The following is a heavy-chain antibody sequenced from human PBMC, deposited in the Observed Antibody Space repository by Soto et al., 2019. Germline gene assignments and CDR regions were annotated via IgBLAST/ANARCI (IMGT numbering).Heavy chain of an antibody. V-gene: IGHV1-2*02. Sequence: ASVKVSCKASGYTFTGYYMHWVRQAPGQGLEWMGWINPNSGGTNYAQKFQGRVSMTRDKSISTAYMELSRLSSDDTAVYYCARKFLGRKMEDYDSWSAIIEGRDVWCQWTTGTVS. CDR3: ARKFLGRKMEDYDSWSAIIEGRDV. CDR2: INPNSGGT. CDR1: GYTFTGYY. D-gene: IGHD3-3*01. J-gene: IGHJ6*02.